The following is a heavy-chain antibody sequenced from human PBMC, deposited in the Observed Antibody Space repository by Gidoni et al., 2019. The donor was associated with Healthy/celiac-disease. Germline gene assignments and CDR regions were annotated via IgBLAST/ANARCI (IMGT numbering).Heavy chain of an antibody. CDR1: GFTFSSYS. Sequence: EVQLVESGGGLVQPGGSLRLSCAASGFTFSSYSMNWVRQAPGKGLEWVSYISSSSSTIYYADSVKGRFTISRDNAKNSLYLQMNSLRDEDTAVYYCARLLRFFGITEEDYWGQGTLVTVSS. CDR2: ISSSSSTI. CDR3: ARLLRFFGITEEDY. D-gene: IGHD3-3*01. J-gene: IGHJ4*02. V-gene: IGHV3-48*02.